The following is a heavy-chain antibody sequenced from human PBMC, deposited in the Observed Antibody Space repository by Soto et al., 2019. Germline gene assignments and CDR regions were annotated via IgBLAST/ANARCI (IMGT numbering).Heavy chain of an antibody. J-gene: IGHJ3*02. D-gene: IGHD5-18*01. CDR1: GFTFSSYA. CDR3: ARASPRGYSYGYWGSGAFDI. V-gene: IGHV3-30-3*01. Sequence: QVQLVESGGGVVQPGRSLRLSCAASGFTFSSYAMHWVRQAPGKGLEWVAVISYDGSNKYYADSVKGRFTISRDNSKNTLYLQMNSLRAEDTAVYYCARASPRGYSYGYWGSGAFDIWGQGTMVTVSS. CDR2: ISYDGSNK.